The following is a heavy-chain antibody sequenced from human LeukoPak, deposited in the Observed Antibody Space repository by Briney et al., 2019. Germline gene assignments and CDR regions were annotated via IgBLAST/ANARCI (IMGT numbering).Heavy chain of an antibody. D-gene: IGHD3-22*01. CDR2: IKPKSGGT. Sequence: GASVTVSCKASGYTFTDYYMHWVRQAPGQGLEWLGRIKPKSGGTTYAQKFQGRVTMTRDTSITTAYMELSSLRSDDTAVYYCVNGGVYYEDISGDYWGQGTQVTVSS. CDR3: VNGGVYYEDISGDY. V-gene: IGHV1-2*06. CDR1: GYTFTDYY. J-gene: IGHJ4*02.